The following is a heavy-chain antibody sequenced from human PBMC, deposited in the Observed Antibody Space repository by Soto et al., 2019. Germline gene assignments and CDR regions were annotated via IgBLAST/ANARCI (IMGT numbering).Heavy chain of an antibody. D-gene: IGHD3-22*01. V-gene: IGHV3-30-3*01. CDR2: ISYDGSNK. CDR3: ASLIVVVPHFDY. CDR1: GFTFSSYA. J-gene: IGHJ4*02. Sequence: GSLRLSCAASGFTFSSYAMHWVRQAPGKGLEWVAVISYDGSNKYYADSVKGRFTISRDNSKNTLYLQMNSLRAEDTAVYYCASLIVVVPHFDYWGQGTLVTVSS.